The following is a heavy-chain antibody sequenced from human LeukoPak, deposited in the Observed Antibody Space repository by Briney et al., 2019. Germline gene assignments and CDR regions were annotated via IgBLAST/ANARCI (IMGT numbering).Heavy chain of an antibody. D-gene: IGHD6-19*01. Sequence: GGTLRLSCAASGFTFSSYAMSWVRQAPGKGLEKVSAISGSGGSTYYADSVKGRFTISRDNSKNTLYLQMNSLRAEDTAVYYCAKIDGSSGCFDYWGQGTLVTVSS. CDR2: ISGSGGST. J-gene: IGHJ4*02. CDR3: AKIDGSSGCFDY. CDR1: GFTFSSYA. V-gene: IGHV3-23*01.